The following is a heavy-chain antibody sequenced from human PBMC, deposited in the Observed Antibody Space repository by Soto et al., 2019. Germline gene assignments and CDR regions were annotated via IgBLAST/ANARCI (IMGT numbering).Heavy chain of an antibody. CDR3: AKDAGYKDGLWLMDQ. Sequence: GGSLRLSCAVSGFTLSTFAMTWVRQAPGKGLECVSGIVGSGSQIHYADSVKGRFTISNDNSKNILYLQMDSLRVNDTPVYFCAKDAGYKDGLWLMDQWRQGTQGTVSS. V-gene: IGHV3-23*01. CDR2: IVGSGSQI. D-gene: IGHD5-18*01. CDR1: GFTLSTFA. J-gene: IGHJ4*02.